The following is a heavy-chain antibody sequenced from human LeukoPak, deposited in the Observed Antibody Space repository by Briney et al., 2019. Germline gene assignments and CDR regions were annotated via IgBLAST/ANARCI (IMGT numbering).Heavy chain of an antibody. CDR1: GFTFSSYS. J-gene: IGHJ4*02. Sequence: EGSLRLSCAASGFTFSSYSMNWVRQAPGKGLEWVANIKQDGSEKYYVDSVKGRFTISRDNAKNSLYLQMNSLRAEDTAVYYCARDFTQGYKATVIGYWGQGPLVTVSS. D-gene: IGHD4-17*01. CDR2: IKQDGSEK. V-gene: IGHV3-7*01. CDR3: ARDFTQGYKATVIGY.